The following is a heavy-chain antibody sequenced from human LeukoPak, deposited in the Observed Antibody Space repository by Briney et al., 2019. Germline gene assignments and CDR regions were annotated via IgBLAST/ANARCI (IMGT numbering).Heavy chain of an antibody. J-gene: IGHJ6*03. CDR3: ARGRRMSSSSVKYYYYYYMDV. CDR1: GGSFSGYY. CDR2: INHSGST. Sequence: SETLSLTCAVYGGSFSGYYGSWIRQPPGKGLEWIGEINHSGSTNYNPSLKSRVTISVGTSKNQFSLKLSSVTAADTAVYYCARGRRMSSSSVKYYYYYYMDVWGKGTTVTVSS. V-gene: IGHV4-34*01. D-gene: IGHD6-6*01.